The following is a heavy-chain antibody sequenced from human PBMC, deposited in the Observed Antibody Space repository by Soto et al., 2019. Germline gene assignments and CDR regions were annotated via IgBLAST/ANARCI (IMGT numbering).Heavy chain of an antibody. CDR2: ISGSGGST. CDR1: GFTFSSYT. V-gene: IGHV3-23*01. Sequence: EVQLLESGGGLVQPGGSLRLSCAASGFTFSSYTMSWVRQAPGKGLEWVSAISGSGGSTYYADSVKGRFTISRDNSKNTLYLQMNSLRAEDTAVYYCAKGRDIVATVGGWFDPWGPGTLVTVSS. J-gene: IGHJ5*02. CDR3: AKGRDIVATVGGWFDP. D-gene: IGHD5-12*01.